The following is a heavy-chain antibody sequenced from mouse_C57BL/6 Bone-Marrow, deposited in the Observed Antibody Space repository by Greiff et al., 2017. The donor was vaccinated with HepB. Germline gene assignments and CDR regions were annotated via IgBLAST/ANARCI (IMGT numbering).Heavy chain of an antibody. CDR2: IYPGGGYT. CDR3: ARGITRGSYYAMDY. J-gene: IGHJ4*01. D-gene: IGHD2-4*01. Sequence: QVHVKQSGAELVRPGTSVKMSCKASGYTFTNYWIGWAKQRPGHGLEWIGDIYPGGGYTNYNEKFKGKATLATAKSSSTAYIQFSSLTSEDSAIYYCARGITRGSYYAMDYWGQGTSVTVSS. V-gene: IGHV1-63*01. CDR1: GYTFTNYW.